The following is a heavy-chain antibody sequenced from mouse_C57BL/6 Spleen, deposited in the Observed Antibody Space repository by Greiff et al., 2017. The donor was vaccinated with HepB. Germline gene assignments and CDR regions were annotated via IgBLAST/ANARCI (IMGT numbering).Heavy chain of an antibody. CDR3: ARGHDGRHWFAY. V-gene: IGHV1-59*01. CDR1: GYTFTSYW. CDR2: IDPSDSYT. J-gene: IGHJ3*01. D-gene: IGHD2-12*01. Sequence: VQLQQPGAELVRPGTSVKLSCKASGYTFTSYWMHWVKQRPGQGLEWIGVIDPSDSYTNYNQKFKGKATLTVDTSSSTAYMQLSSLTSEDSAVYYCARGHDGRHWFAYWGQGTLVTVSA.